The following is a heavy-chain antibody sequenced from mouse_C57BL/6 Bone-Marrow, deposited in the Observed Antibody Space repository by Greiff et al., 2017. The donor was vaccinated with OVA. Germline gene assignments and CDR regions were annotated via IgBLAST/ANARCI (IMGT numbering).Heavy chain of an antibody. CDR1: GYAFTNYL. D-gene: IGHD2-5*01. CDR3: ASLYYSNAGYAMDY. Sequence: VQLQESGAELVRPGTSVKVSCKASGYAFTNYLIEWVKQRPGQGLEWIGVINPGSGGTNYNEKFKGKATLTADKSSSTAYMQLSSLTSEDSAVYFCASLYYSNAGYAMDYWGQGTSVTVSS. J-gene: IGHJ4*01. CDR2: INPGSGGT. V-gene: IGHV1-54*01.